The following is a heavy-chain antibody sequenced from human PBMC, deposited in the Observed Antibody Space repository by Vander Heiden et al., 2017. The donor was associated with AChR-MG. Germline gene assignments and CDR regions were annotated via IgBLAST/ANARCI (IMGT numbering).Heavy chain of an antibody. D-gene: IGHD3-10*01. CDR2: TSYDGNNE. Sequence: QVQLVDSGGGAVQTGRSLCLPCRAPGPTFHSNGMHSVREAPGKGLEWVAVTSYDGNNEYYADSVKSRFTISRDNANNTLYLQMNSLKAEGTAMYYCAKDGGLWFRELIGAFFDYWGQGILVTVSS. J-gene: IGHJ4*02. CDR3: AKDGGLWFRELIGAFFDY. V-gene: IGHV3-30*18. CDR1: GPTFHSNG.